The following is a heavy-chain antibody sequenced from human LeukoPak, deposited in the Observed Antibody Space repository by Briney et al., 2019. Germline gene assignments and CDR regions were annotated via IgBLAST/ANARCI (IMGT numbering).Heavy chain of an antibody. CDR2: ISSSGSTI. CDR1: GFTFSSYE. V-gene: IGHV3-48*03. J-gene: IGHJ3*02. CDR3: AREVELEGGVYGIAAVGAAFDI. Sequence: GGSLRLSCAASGFTFSSYEMNWVRQAPGKGLEGVSYISSSGSTIYYADSVKGRFTISRDNAKNSLYLQMNSLRAEDTAVYYCAREVELEGGVYGIAAVGAAFDIWGQGTMVTVSS. D-gene: IGHD6-13*01.